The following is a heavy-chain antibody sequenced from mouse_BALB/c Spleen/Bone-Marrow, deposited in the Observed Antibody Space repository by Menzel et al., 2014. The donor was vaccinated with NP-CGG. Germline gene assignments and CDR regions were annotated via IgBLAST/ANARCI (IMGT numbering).Heavy chain of an antibody. Sequence: VQLQQSGAELVKPGASVKLSCTAPGFNIKDTYMHWVKQRPEQGPEWIGRIDPANGNTKYDPKFQGKATITADTSSNTAYLQLSSLTSEDTAVYYCALYYDYDVGYWGQGTTLTVSS. CDR1: GFNIKDTY. V-gene: IGHV14-3*02. CDR2: IDPANGNT. J-gene: IGHJ2*01. CDR3: ALYYDYDVGY. D-gene: IGHD2-4*01.